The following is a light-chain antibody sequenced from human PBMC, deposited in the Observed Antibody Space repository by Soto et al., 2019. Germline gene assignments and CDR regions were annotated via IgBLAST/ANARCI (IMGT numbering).Light chain of an antibody. CDR1: RSNIGDNS. Sequence: QSVLTQPPSVSAAPGQRVTISCSGSRSNIGDNSVSWYQQLPGTAPKLLIYDNNKRPSGIPDRFSASKSGTSATLGITGLQTGDAADYYCGTWESTLGAPGVFGGGTKLTVL. V-gene: IGLV1-51*01. CDR2: DNN. J-gene: IGLJ3*02. CDR3: GTWESTLGAPGV.